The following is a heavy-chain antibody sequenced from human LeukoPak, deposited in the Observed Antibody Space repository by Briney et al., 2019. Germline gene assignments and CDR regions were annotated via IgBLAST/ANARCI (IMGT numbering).Heavy chain of an antibody. D-gene: IGHD6-19*01. V-gene: IGHV1-2*02. CDR1: GYTFTGYY. CDR2: INPNSGGT. J-gene: IGHJ4*02. Sequence: ASVKVSCKASGYTFTGYYMHWVRQAPGQGLEWMGWINPNSGGTNYAQKFQGRVTMTRDTSISTAYMELSRLRSDDTAVYYCAGGHGEWLVRGCSDYWGQGTLVTVSS. CDR3: AGGHGEWLVRGCSDY.